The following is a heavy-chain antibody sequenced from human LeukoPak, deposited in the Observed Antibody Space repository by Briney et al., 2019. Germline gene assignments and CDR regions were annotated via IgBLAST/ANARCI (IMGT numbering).Heavy chain of an antibody. V-gene: IGHV3-23*01. CDR3: AKVGYYYDSSGYYPLFDY. CDR2: ISGSGGST. D-gene: IGHD3-22*01. CDR1: GFTFSSYA. Sequence: GASLRLSCAASGFTFSSYAMSWVRQAPGKGLEWVSAISGSGGSTYYADSVKGRFTISRDNSKNTLYLQMNSLRAEDTAVYYCAKVGYYYDSSGYYPLFDYWGQGTLVTVSS. J-gene: IGHJ4*02.